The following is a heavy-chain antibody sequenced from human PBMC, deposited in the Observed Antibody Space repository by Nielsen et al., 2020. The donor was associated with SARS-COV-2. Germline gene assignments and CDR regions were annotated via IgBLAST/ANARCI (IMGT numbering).Heavy chain of an antibody. CDR3: ARGLIAAAGNWFDP. CDR1: GFTFDDYG. V-gene: IGHV3-20*01. D-gene: IGHD6-13*01. CDR2: INWYGGST. Sequence: GESLKISCAASGFTFDDYGMSWVRQAPGKGLEWVSGINWYGGSTGYADSVKGRFTISRDNAKNSLYLQMNSLRAEDTALYHCARGLIAAAGNWFDPWGQGTLVTVSS. J-gene: IGHJ5*02.